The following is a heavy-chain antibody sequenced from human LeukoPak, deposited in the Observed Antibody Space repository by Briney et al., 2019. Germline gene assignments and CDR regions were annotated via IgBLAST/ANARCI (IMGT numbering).Heavy chain of an antibody. D-gene: IGHD6-19*01. Sequence: GRSLRLSCAASGFTFSSYAMHWVRQAPGKGLEWVAVISYDGSNKYYADSVKGRFTISRDNSKNTLYLQMNSLRAEDTAVYYCARGIAVAANFDYWGQGTLVTVSS. CDR1: GFTFSSYA. V-gene: IGHV3-30*04. CDR3: ARGIAVAANFDY. CDR2: ISYDGSNK. J-gene: IGHJ4*02.